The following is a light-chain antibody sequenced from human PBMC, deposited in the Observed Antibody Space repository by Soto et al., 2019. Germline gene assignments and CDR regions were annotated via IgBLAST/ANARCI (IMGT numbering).Light chain of an antibody. Sequence: AVLTQPPSVSGAPGQRVTISCSGSGSNIGSGYDVHWYQELPGTAPKLLIYANNNRPSGVPDRFSGSKSGTSASLTITALQAEDEADYYWQSYDDTLSGSVSGTGTKVTVL. CDR2: ANN. J-gene: IGLJ1*01. CDR3: QSYDDTLSGSV. CDR1: GSNIGSGYD. V-gene: IGLV1-40*01.